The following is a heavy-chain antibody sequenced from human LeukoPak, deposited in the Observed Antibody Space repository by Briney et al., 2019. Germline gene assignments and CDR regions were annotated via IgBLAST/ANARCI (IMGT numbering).Heavy chain of an antibody. Sequence: SETLSLTCTVSGGSISSYYWSWIRQPPGKGLEWIGYIYYSWSTNYNPSLKSRVTISVDTSKNQFSLKVNSVTAADTAVYYCATHGRSYGGLEHYYYYYYMDVWGKGTTVTISS. CDR2: IYYSWST. V-gene: IGHV4-59*01. CDR1: GGSISSYY. CDR3: ATHGRSYGGLEHYYYYYYMDV. D-gene: IGHD5-18*01. J-gene: IGHJ6*03.